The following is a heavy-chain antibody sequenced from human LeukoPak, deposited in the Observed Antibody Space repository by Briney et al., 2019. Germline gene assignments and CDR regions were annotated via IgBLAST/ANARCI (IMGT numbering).Heavy chain of an antibody. D-gene: IGHD6-19*01. CDR2: INPNSGGT. Sequence: VSVKVSCKASGYTFTGYYIHWVRQAPGQGLEWMGWINPNSGGTNYAQKFQGWVTMTRDTSISTAYMELSRLRSDDTAVYYCARENSSGWSGYFDYWGQGTLVTVSS. J-gene: IGHJ4*02. CDR1: GYTFTGYY. V-gene: IGHV1-2*04. CDR3: ARENSSGWSGYFDY.